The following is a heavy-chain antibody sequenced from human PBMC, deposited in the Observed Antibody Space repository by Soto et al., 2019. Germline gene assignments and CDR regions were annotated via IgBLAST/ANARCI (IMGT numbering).Heavy chain of an antibody. V-gene: IGHV4-39*07. J-gene: IGHJ6*02. D-gene: IGHD5-12*01. CDR2: SSYTGNT. Sequence: SETLSLTCTVSGASITSGNYYWGWIRQPPGKGLQWIGSSSYTGNTYFNPSLRSRVTISVDTSKNQFSLKLSSVTAADTAVYYCARRRGFPYYYGMDVWGQGTTLTVSS. CDR3: ARRRGFPYYYGMDV. CDR1: GASITSGNYY.